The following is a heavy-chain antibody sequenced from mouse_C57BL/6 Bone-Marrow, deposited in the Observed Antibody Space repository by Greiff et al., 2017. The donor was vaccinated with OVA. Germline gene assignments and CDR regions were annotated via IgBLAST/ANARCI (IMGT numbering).Heavy chain of an antibody. J-gene: IGHJ4*01. V-gene: IGHV2-6-1*01. CDR3: ARHRYYGSSYDYAMDY. CDR2: IWSDGST. Sequence: QVQLKESGPGLVAPSQSLSITCTVSGFSLTSYGVHWVRQPPGKGLEWLVVIWSDGSTTYNSALKSRLSISKDNSKSQVFLKMNSLQTDDIAMYYCARHRYYGSSYDYAMDYWGQGTSVTVSS. D-gene: IGHD1-1*01. CDR1: GFSLTSYG.